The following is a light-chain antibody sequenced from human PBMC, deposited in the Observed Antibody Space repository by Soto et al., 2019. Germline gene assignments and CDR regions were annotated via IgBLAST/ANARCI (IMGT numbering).Light chain of an antibody. J-gene: IGKJ1*01. V-gene: IGKV1-5*01. CDR3: QQYHSYWT. Sequence: DIQMNQSPYTLSASVGERVTLTCRASQSVSNWLAWYQQKPGKAPKLLIYDVSSLESGVPSRFSGSGSGTEFTLTISSLQTDDFSTYYCQQYHSYWTFGQGTKVDI. CDR1: QSVSNW. CDR2: DVS.